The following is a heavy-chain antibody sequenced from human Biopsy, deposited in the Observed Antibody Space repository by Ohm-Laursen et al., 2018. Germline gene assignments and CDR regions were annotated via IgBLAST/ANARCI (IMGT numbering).Heavy chain of an antibody. CDR3: ARATNSTGWPYYYFYDMDV. D-gene: IGHD2/OR15-2a*01. CDR1: GGSISSDY. V-gene: IGHV4-59*01. J-gene: IGHJ6*02. CDR2: IYYSGST. Sequence: SKTLSLTCPVSGGSISSDYWSWIRQTPGKGLEWIGYIYYSGSTNYNPSLKSRVTISVDTSKNQFSLRLNSVTAADTAVYYCARATNSTGWPYYYFYDMDVWGQGTTVTVSS.